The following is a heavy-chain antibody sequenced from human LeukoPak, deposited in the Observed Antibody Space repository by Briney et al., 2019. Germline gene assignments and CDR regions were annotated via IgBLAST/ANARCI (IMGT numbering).Heavy chain of an antibody. J-gene: IGHJ4*02. Sequence: GRSLRLSCTASGFTFGYYGMSWFRHPAGKGLECGGFIRSKAYGGTTRYAASVKGRFSNSRDDSKSIAYLQMNSLKTEDTAVYYCTRAAYIVVLPAAFDYWGQGTLVTVSS. V-gene: IGHV3-49*03. D-gene: IGHD2-2*01. CDR1: GFTFGYYG. CDR2: IRSKAYGGTT. CDR3: TRAAYIVVLPAAFDY.